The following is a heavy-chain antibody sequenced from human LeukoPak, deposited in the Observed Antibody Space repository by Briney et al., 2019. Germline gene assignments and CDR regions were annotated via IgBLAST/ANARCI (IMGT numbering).Heavy chain of an antibody. CDR1: GFTFSDYY. CDR3: VRDDDRPDNGLDY. J-gene: IGHJ4*02. CDR2: ISSSGSTI. Sequence: GGSLRLSCAASGFTFSDYYMSWIRQAPGKGLEWVSYISSSGSTIYYADSVKGRFTISRDNAKNSLYLQTNSLRAEDTAVYYCVRDDDRPDNGLDYWGQGTLVTVSS. V-gene: IGHV3-11*04. D-gene: IGHD3-22*01.